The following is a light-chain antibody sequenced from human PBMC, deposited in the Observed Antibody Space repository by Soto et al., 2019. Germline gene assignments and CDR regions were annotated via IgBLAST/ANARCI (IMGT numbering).Light chain of an antibody. Sequence: EIALTQSPGTLSLSPGERATLSCRASQSVTANYLAWYQQKPGQAPRLLIYAASIGATGIPDRFSGSGSGTDFALTISRLEPGDSAVYYCLQYGIPLWMFGQGTKVEIK. CDR2: AAS. V-gene: IGKV3-20*01. J-gene: IGKJ1*01. CDR1: QSVTANY. CDR3: LQYGIPLWM.